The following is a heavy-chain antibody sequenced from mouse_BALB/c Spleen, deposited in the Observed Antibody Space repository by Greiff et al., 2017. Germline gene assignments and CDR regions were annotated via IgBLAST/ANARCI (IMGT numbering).Heavy chain of an antibody. CDR3: ARQRHGNYAFAY. J-gene: IGHJ3*01. D-gene: IGHD2-1*01. Sequence: QVQLQQSGAELVRPGVSVKISCKGSGYTFTDYAMHWVKQSHAKSLEWIGVISTYYGDASYNQKFKGKATMTVDKSSSKAYMELARLTSEDSAIYYCARQRHGNYAFAYWGQGTLVTVSA. CDR1: GYTFTDYA. CDR2: ISTYYGDA. V-gene: IGHV1S137*01.